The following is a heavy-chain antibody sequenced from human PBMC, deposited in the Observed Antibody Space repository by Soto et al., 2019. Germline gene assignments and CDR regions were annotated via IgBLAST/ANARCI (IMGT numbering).Heavy chain of an antibody. CDR3: ARDWGDYYGSGSRSYYYYMDV. V-gene: IGHV4-59*01. CDR2: IYYSGST. Sequence: PSETLSLTCAVYGGSFSGYYWSWVRQPPGKGLEWIGYIYYSGSTNYNPSLKSRVTISVDTSKNQFSLKLSSVTAADTAVYYCARDWGDYYGSGSRSYYYYMDVWGKGTTVTVSS. D-gene: IGHD3-10*01. CDR1: GGSFSGYY. J-gene: IGHJ6*03.